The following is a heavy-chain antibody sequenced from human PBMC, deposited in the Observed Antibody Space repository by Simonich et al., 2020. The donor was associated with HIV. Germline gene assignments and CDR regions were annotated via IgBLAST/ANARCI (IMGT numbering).Heavy chain of an antibody. Sequence: EVQLVESGGGLVKPGGSLRLSCAASGFTFSSYSMNWVRQASGKGLEWVSSISSSSSYIYYADSVKGRFTISIDNAKNSLYLQMNSLRAEDTAVYYCARDGRKGSSTSCSDYWGQGTLVTVSS. CDR2: ISSSSSYI. D-gene: IGHD2-2*01. CDR3: ARDGRKGSSTSCSDY. J-gene: IGHJ4*02. V-gene: IGHV3-21*01. CDR1: GFTFSSYS.